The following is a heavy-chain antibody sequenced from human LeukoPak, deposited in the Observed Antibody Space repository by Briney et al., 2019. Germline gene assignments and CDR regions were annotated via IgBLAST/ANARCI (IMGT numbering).Heavy chain of an antibody. CDR3: ARADSYDYVWGSYIGLFDY. D-gene: IGHD3-16*01. CDR2: ISSSSSYI. CDR1: GFTFSSYS. Sequence: GGFLRLSCAASGFTFSSYSMNWVRQAPGKGLEWVSSISSSSSYIYYADSVKGRFTISRDNAKNSLYLQMNSLRAEDTAVYYCARADSYDYVWGSYIGLFDYWGQGTLVTVSS. J-gene: IGHJ4*02. V-gene: IGHV3-21*01.